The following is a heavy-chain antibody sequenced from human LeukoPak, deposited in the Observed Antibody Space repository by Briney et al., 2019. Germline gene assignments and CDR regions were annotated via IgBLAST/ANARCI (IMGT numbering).Heavy chain of an antibody. J-gene: IGHJ6*03. Sequence: PGGSLRLSCAASGFTFSSYGMHWVRQAPGKGLEWVAFIRYDGSNKYYADSVKGRFTISRDNSKNTLYLQVNSLRAEDTAVYYCAKDSSSWHYYYMDVWGKGTTVTISS. V-gene: IGHV3-30*02. CDR1: GFTFSSYG. CDR3: AKDSSSWHYYYMDV. D-gene: IGHD6-13*01. CDR2: IRYDGSNK.